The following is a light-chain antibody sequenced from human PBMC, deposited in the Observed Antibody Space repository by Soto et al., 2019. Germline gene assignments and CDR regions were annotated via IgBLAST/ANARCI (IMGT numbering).Light chain of an antibody. CDR1: QSVSSY. CDR3: QQYNNWPAIT. V-gene: IGKV3-11*01. CDR2: DAS. J-gene: IGKJ5*01. Sequence: EIVLTQSPATLSFSPGERATLSCRASQSVSSYLAWYQQKPGQAPRLLIYDASNRATGIPARFSGSGSGTDFTLTISSLQSEDFAIHYCQQYNNWPAITFGQGTRLEIK.